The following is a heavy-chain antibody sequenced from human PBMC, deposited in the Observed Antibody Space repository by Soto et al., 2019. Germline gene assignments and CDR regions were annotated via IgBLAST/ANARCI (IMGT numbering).Heavy chain of an antibody. D-gene: IGHD2-15*01. V-gene: IGHV1-18*01. CDR2: ISAYNGNT. CDR1: GYTFTSYG. J-gene: IGHJ3*02. CDR3: ARGSGRLWGYCSGGSCYSGAFDI. Sequence: ASVKVSCKGSGYTFTSYGISWVRQAPGQGLEWMGWISAYNGNTNYAQKLQGRVTMTTDTSTSTAYMELRSLRSDDTAVYYCARGSGRLWGYCSGGSCYSGAFDIWGQGTMVTVSS.